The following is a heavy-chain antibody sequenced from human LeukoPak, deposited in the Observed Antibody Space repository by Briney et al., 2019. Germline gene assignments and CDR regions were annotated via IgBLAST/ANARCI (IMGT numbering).Heavy chain of an antibody. CDR3: ARETTDTLGDSGSYYYFDY. CDR2: INPNSGGT. D-gene: IGHD3-10*01. V-gene: IGHV1-2*02. Sequence: GASVKVSCKASGYTFTGYYMHWVRQAPGQGLEWMGWINPNSGGTNYAQKFQGRVTMTRDTSISTAYMELSRLRSDDTAVYYCARETTDTLGDSGSYYYFDYWGQGTLVTVSS. CDR1: GYTFTGYY. J-gene: IGHJ4*02.